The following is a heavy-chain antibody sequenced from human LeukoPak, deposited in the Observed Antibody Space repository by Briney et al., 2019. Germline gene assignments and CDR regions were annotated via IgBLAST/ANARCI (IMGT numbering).Heavy chain of an antibody. CDR2: INTNTGNP. CDR3: ARVGDSGSWYSIQGYYYYYYYGMDV. Sequence: ASVKVSCKASGYTFTSYAMNWVRQAPGQGLEWMGWINTNTGNPTYAQGSTGRFVFSLDTPVSTAYLQISSLKAEDTAVYYCARVGDSGSWYSIQGYYYYYYYGMDVWGQGTTVTVSS. CDR1: GYTFTSYA. D-gene: IGHD6-13*01. J-gene: IGHJ6*02. V-gene: IGHV7-4-1*02.